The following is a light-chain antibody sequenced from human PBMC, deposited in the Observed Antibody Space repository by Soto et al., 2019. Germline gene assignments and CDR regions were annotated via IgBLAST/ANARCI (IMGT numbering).Light chain of an antibody. J-gene: IGLJ1*01. CDR1: SXDVDGYNY. CDR2: DVS. V-gene: IGLV2-11*01. Sequence: QSVLTQPRSVSGSPGQSVTISCTGTSXDVDGYNYVSWYQEQPGKAPKLMIYDVSKRPSGVPDRFSGSKSGNTASLTISGLQAEDETDYYCCSYAGSYSYVFGTGTKVTVL. CDR3: CSYAGSYSYV.